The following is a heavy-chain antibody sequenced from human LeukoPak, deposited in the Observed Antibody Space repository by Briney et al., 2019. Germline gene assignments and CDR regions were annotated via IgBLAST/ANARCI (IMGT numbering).Heavy chain of an antibody. V-gene: IGHV3-48*03. D-gene: IGHD2-15*01. CDR2: ISSSGTTI. CDR3: ARDRGIFMRYYYAMDV. J-gene: IGHJ6*02. Sequence: PGGSLRLSCVASGITFSSAEMNWVRQAPGKGLEWISYISSSGTTIHYADSVKGRFTVSRDNGEHSLYLQMSSLRAEDTAVYYCARDRGIFMRYYYAMDVWGQGTTVTVSS. CDR1: GITFSSAE.